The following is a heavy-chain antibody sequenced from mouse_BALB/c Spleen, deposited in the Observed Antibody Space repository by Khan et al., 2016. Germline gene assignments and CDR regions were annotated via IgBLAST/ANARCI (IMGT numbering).Heavy chain of an antibody. V-gene: IGHV9-3-1*01. CDR3: ARLYVHYSMDY. CDR2: INTYTGEP. CDR1: GYTFINYG. D-gene: IGHD1-1*01. Sequence: QIQLVQSGPELKKPGETVKISCKASGYTFINYGMNWVKQAPGKGLKWMGWINTYTGEPTYGDDFTGRFAFSLQTSANTAYLPINTPDNEDTTTCVCARLYVHYSMDYWGQGTSVTVSS. J-gene: IGHJ4*01.